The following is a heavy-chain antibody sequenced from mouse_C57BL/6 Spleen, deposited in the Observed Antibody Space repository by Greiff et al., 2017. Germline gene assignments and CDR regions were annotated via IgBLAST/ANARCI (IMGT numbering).Heavy chain of an antibody. CDR3: AKVESTVVAPVYFAY. CDR1: GYTFTSYW. CDR2: IYPGSGST. V-gene: IGHV1-55*01. Sequence: QVQLQQPGAELVKPGASVKMSCKASGYTFTSYWITWVKQRPGQGLEWIGDIYPGSGSTKYNEKFKSKATLTVDTSSSPDYLQLSSLTSEDAAVYCCAKVESTVVAPVYFAYWGQGTTLSVSS. J-gene: IGHJ2*01. D-gene: IGHD1-1*01.